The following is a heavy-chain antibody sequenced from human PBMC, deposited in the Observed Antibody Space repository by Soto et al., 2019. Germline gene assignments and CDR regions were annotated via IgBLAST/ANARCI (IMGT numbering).Heavy chain of an antibody. Sequence: GASVKVSCKVSGYTLTELSMHWVRQAPGKGLEWMGGFDPEDGETIYAQKFQGRVTMTEDTSTDTAYMELRSLRSDDTAVYYCARDFGYLELRGWFDPWGQGTLVTVS. V-gene: IGHV1-24*01. CDR3: ARDFGYLELRGWFDP. D-gene: IGHD1-7*01. CDR2: FDPEDGET. J-gene: IGHJ5*02. CDR1: GYTLTELS.